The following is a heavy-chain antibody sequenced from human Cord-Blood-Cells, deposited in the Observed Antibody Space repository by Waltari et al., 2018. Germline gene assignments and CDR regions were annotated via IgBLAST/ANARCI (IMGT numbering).Heavy chain of an antibody. J-gene: IGHJ4*02. V-gene: IGHV1-69*01. CDR3: ASLGGDYPYYFDY. Sequence: QVQLVQSGAEVKKPGSSVKVSCKASGGTFSSYAISWVRQAPGQGLEWMGGMIPILGTANYAQKCQGRVTMTADESTSTAYMELGSLRSEDTAVYYCASLGGDYPYYFDYWGQGTPVTVSS. D-gene: IGHD4-17*01. CDR1: GGTFSSYA. CDR2: MIPILGTA.